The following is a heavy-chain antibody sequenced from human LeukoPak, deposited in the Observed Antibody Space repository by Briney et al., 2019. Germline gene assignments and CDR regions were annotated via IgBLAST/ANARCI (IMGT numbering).Heavy chain of an antibody. CDR2: ISAFSGDT. V-gene: IGHV1-18*01. Sequence: ASVKVSCRASGYTFTNYGITWVRQAPGQGLEWMGWISAFSGDTKSAQKLQGRVSLTTDTSTSTAYMELRSLRSDDTAVYYCAKTSLDTVLEYSAYWGRGPLVTVPS. CDR1: GYTFTNYG. J-gene: IGHJ4*02. CDR3: AKTSLDTVLEYSAY. D-gene: IGHD3-3*01.